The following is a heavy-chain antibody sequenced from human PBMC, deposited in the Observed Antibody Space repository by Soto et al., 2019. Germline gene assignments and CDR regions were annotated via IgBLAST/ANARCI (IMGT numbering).Heavy chain of an antibody. Sequence: GVSLRLSCAGAGFTFSSSAMSWVRQAPGKGPEWVSGISGSGDRTYYSDSLKGRFTISRDNSKNTLYLQMNTLRAEDTAVYYCAKDHPRDDYKKVYFQHWGQGTLVTVSS. CDR3: AKDHPRDDYKKVYFQH. CDR1: GFTFSSSA. CDR2: ISGSGDRT. V-gene: IGHV3-23*01. J-gene: IGHJ1*01. D-gene: IGHD4-4*01.